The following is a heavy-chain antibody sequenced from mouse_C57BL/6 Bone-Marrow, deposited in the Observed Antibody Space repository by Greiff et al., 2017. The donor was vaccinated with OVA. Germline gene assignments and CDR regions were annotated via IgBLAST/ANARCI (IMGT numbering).Heavy chain of an antibody. Sequence: VQLQQSGAELARPGASVKLSCKASGYTFTSYGISWVKQRTGQGLEWIGEIYPRSGNYYYNEKLKCKATLTADKSSSTAYMELRSLTSEDSAVYFFAIYDYDIDYWGQGTTLTVSS. V-gene: IGHV1-81*01. CDR2: IYPRSGNY. D-gene: IGHD2-4*01. J-gene: IGHJ2*01. CDR1: GYTFTSYG. CDR3: AIYDYDIDY.